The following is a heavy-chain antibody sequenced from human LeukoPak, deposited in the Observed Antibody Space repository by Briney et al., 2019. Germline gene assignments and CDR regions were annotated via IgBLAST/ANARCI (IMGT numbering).Heavy chain of an antibody. J-gene: IGHJ4*02. Sequence: AGGSLRLSCAASGVAFDSHGMHWVRQAPGKGLEWVAVIWYDGSNKEYADSVKGRFTISRDNSKNTLYLQMNSLRAEDTAVYYCARGGSSLVYWGQGTLVTVSS. CDR3: ARGGSSLVY. CDR2: IWYDGSNK. CDR1: GVAFDSHG. V-gene: IGHV3-33*01. D-gene: IGHD6-13*01.